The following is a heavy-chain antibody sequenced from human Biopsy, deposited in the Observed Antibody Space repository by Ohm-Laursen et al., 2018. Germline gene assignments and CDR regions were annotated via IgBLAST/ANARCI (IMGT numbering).Heavy chain of an antibody. CDR2: IYNTERT. J-gene: IGHJ4*02. D-gene: IGHD3-3*01. V-gene: IGHV4-61*01. CDR3: ATPFQYYDSWGGYPPFDH. Sequence: PSDTLSLTCSVSGGSVSSSNYYWNWIRQTPGKGLEWIGFIYNTERTNYNPSLKSRVTISLDTSKNQFSLELSSVIPSDTAVYYCATPFQYYDSWGGYPPFDHWGQGTLVTVSS. CDR1: GGSVSSSNYY.